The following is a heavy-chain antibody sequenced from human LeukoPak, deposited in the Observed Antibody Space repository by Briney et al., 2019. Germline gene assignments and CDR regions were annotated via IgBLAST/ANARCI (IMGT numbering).Heavy chain of an antibody. V-gene: IGHV3-74*01. CDR3: VREYSSSSGRAFDM. J-gene: IGHJ3*02. CDR2: ISTDGSST. Sequence: PGGSLRLSCAASGFTFSSYWMHWVRQAPGKGLVWVSRISTDGSSTNSADSVKGRLTIPRGNAKNTLYLQMNSLRAEDTAVYYCVREYSSSSGRAFDMWGQGTMVTVSP. CDR1: GFTFSSYW. D-gene: IGHD6-6*01.